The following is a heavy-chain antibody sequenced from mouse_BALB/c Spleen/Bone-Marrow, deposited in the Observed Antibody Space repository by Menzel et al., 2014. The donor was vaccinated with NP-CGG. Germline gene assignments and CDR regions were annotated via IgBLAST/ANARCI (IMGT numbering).Heavy chain of an antibody. J-gene: IGHJ1*01. Sequence: EVQLVESEGGLVQPGGSRKLSCAASGFTFSSFGMHWVRQAPEKGLEWVAYISSGSSTIYYADTVKGRFTISRDNPKNTLFLQMTSLRSEDTAMYYCARRGSNHWYFDVWGAGTTVTVSS. D-gene: IGHD1-1*01. CDR2: ISSGSSTI. V-gene: IGHV5-17*02. CDR3: ARRGSNHWYFDV. CDR1: GFTFSSFG.